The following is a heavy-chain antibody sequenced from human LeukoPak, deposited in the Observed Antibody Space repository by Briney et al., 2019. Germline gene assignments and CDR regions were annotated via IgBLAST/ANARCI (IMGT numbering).Heavy chain of an antibody. V-gene: IGHV3-9*01. J-gene: IGHJ4*02. Sequence: GGSLRLSCAASGFTFDDYAMHWVRQAPGKGLEWVSGISWNSGSTGYADSVKGRFTISRDNAKNSLYLQMNSLRAEDTALYYCAKDSGYDFLYFDYWGQGTLVTVSS. CDR2: ISWNSGST. D-gene: IGHD5-12*01. CDR1: GFTFDDYA. CDR3: AKDSGYDFLYFDY.